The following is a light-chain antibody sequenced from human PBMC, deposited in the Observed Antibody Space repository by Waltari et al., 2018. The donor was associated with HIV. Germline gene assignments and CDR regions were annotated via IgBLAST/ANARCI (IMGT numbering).Light chain of an antibody. CDR1: SGHSTYA. CDR2: VNSDGSH. V-gene: IGLV4-69*01. J-gene: IGLJ3*02. CDR3: QTWGTGIRV. Sequence: QLVLTQSPSASASLGASVKLTCTLSSGHSTYAIAWHQQQPEKGPRYLMKVNSDGSHSKGDGIPDRFSGSSSGSERYLLISSLQSEDEADYYCQTWGTGIRVFGGGTKLTVL.